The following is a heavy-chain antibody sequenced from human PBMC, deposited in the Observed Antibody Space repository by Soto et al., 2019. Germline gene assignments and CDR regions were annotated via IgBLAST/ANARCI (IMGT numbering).Heavy chain of an antibody. V-gene: IGHV3-7*03. Sequence: EVQLVESGGGLVQPGGSLRLSCAASGFTLRTYWMTWVRQAPGKGLEWVANIHQDGDEKYFADSVKGRFTMSRDNAKNSLYLQMNSLRAEETAVYYCARGHNWNYGAADIWGQGTVVTVSS. CDR1: GFTLRTYW. J-gene: IGHJ3*02. CDR3: ARGHNWNYGAADI. CDR2: IHQDGDEK. D-gene: IGHD1-7*01.